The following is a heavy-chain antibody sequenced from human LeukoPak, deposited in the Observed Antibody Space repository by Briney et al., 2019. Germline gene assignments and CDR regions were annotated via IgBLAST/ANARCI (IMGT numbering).Heavy chain of an antibody. V-gene: IGHV1-46*01. J-gene: IGHJ4*02. D-gene: IGHD1-26*01. CDR3: AREIEVLQAIDY. Sequence: ASVKVSCKASGYTFTSYYMHWVRQAPGQGLEWMGIINPSGGSTSYAQKFQGRVTMTRDTSTGTVYMELSSLRSEDTAVYYCAREIEVLQAIDYWGQGTLVTVSS. CDR1: GYTFTSYY. CDR2: INPSGGST.